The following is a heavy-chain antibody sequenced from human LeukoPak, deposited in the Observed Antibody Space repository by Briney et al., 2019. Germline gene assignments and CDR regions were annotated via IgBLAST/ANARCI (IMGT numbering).Heavy chain of an antibody. D-gene: IGHD5-12*01. CDR1: GFTFSSYW. CDR2: IKQDGSEK. J-gene: IGHJ4*02. CDR3: ARGIVATIDYFDY. V-gene: IGHV3-7*03. Sequence: GGSLRLSCAASGFTFSSYWMSWVRQAPGKGLEWVANIKQDGSEKYYVDSVKGRFTISRDNAKNSLYLQMNSLRAEDTAVYYCARGIVATIDYFDYWGQGTLVTISS.